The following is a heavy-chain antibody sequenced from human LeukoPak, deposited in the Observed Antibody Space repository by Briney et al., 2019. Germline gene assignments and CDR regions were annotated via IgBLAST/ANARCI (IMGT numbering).Heavy chain of an antibody. CDR1: GYTFTGYY. CDR2: INPNSGGT. Sequence: GASVKVSCKASGYTFTGYYMHWVRQAPGQGLEWMGWINPNSGGTNYAQKFQGRVTMTRDTSISTAYMELSRLRSDDTAVYYCARPIGYCSSTSCDPLYFDYWGQGTLVTVSS. V-gene: IGHV1-2*02. D-gene: IGHD2-2*01. CDR3: ARPIGYCSSTSCDPLYFDY. J-gene: IGHJ4*02.